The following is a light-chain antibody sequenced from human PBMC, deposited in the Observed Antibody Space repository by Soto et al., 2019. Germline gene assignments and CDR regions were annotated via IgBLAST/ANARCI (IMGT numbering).Light chain of an antibody. CDR3: EQYYRYGA. Sequence: DIQITQWRSNLSATVGETVTVTFRASQSIGRWFAWYQQKPWKAPKLLIFDASTLENGVPARFCGRRSGPEFSLSIGCLLPDDFATSYCEQYYRYGAFGQGTQVDI. CDR2: DAS. J-gene: IGKJ1*01. CDR1: QSIGRW. V-gene: IGKV1-5*01.